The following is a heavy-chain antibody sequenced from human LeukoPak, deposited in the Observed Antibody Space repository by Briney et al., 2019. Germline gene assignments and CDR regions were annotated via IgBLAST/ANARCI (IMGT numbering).Heavy chain of an antibody. CDR1: GGSISSYY. Sequence: SETLSLTCTVSGGSISSYYWSWIRQPPGKGLEWIGYIYYSGSTNYNPSLKSRVTISVDTSKNQFSLKLSSVTAADTAVYYCASFLRYHYMDVWGKGTTVTVSS. CDR2: IYYSGST. V-gene: IGHV4-59*01. J-gene: IGHJ6*03. D-gene: IGHD2/OR15-2a*01. CDR3: ASFLRYHYMDV.